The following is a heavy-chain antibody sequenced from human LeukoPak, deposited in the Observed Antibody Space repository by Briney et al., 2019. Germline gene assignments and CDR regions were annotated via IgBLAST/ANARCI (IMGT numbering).Heavy chain of an antibody. CDR2: IKSKTDGGTT. D-gene: IGHD2-15*01. CDR1: GFTFRNAW. CDR3: TTGDRYCTGGSCYFYAFHF. J-gene: IGHJ3*01. Sequence: PGGSLRLSCAASGFTFRNAWMSWVRQAPGKGLEWFGLIKSKTDGGTTDYAAPVKGRFTISRDDSKNTLFLQVNGLKTEDTAVYYCTTGDRYCTGGSCYFYAFHFWGQGTRVTVSS. V-gene: IGHV3-15*01.